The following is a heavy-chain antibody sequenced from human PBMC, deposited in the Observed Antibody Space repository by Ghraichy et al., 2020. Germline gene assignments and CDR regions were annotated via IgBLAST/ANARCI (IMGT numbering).Heavy chain of an antibody. CDR2: IRANGGNT. CDR3: ARGPEDRYSTSFFDY. D-gene: IGHD6-13*01. CDR1: GFLFSKNA. V-gene: IGHV3-23*01. J-gene: IGHJ4*02. Sequence: GGSLRPSCVASGFLFSKNAMGWVRQTPGRGLEWVSGIRANGGNTYYADSVKGRFTISRDNSRSTLHLQMNSLKAEDTAVYYCARGPEDRYSTSFFDYWGQGALVTVSS.